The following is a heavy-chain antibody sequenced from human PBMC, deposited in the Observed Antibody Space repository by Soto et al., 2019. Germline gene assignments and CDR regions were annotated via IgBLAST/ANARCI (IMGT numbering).Heavy chain of an antibody. J-gene: IGHJ4*02. V-gene: IGHV5-51*01. CDR2: IYPGDSDT. Sequence: PGESLKISCKGSGYSFTSYWIGRVRQMPGKGLEWMGIIYPGDSDTRYSPSFQGQVTISADKSISTAYLQWSSLKASDTAMYYCARQYYYDSSGYPAFDYWGQGTLVTVSS. D-gene: IGHD3-22*01. CDR3: ARQYYYDSSGYPAFDY. CDR1: GYSFTSYW.